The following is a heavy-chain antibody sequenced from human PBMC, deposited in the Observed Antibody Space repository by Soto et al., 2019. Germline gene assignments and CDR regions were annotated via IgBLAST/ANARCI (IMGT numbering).Heavy chain of an antibody. CDR3: DRDRDAGGNSVSFDY. CDR1: GVSISSGDYY. Sequence: SETLSLTCSVSGVSISSGDYYWSWIRQPPGKGMEWIGYIYYTGSTYYNPSLKSRLSLSVDTSKNQFSLRLSSVTAADTAVYYCDRDRDAGGNSVSFDYWGQGILVTVSS. CDR2: IYYTGST. J-gene: IGHJ4*02. V-gene: IGHV4-30-4*01. D-gene: IGHD2-21*02.